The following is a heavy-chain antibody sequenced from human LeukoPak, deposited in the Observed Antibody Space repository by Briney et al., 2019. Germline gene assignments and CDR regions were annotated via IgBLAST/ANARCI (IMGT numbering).Heavy chain of an antibody. CDR2: TYYRSKWYN. CDR3: ARVRRELPYYYYYYMDV. V-gene: IGHV6-1*01. Sequence: SQTLSLTCAISGDSVSSNSAAWNWLRQSPSRGLEWLGSTYYRSKWYNDYAVSVKSRITINPDTSKNQFSLQLNSVTPEDTAVYYCARVRRELPYYYYYYMDVWGKGTTVTISS. D-gene: IGHD1-26*01. CDR1: GDSVSSNSAA. J-gene: IGHJ6*03.